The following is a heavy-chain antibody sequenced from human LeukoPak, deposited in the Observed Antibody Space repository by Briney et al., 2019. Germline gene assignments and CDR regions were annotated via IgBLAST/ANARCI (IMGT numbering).Heavy chain of an antibody. CDR1: GYIFTNYW. J-gene: IGHJ4*02. D-gene: IGHD3-22*01. Sequence: GESLKISCKGSGYIFTNYWIGWVRQLPGEGLEWMGIIYPGNSDTRYSPSFQGQVTISADKSISTAYLQWSSLKASDTAMYYCARRQGIVGILFNYWGQGTLVTVSS. CDR2: IYPGNSDT. CDR3: ARRQGIVGILFNY. V-gene: IGHV5-51*01.